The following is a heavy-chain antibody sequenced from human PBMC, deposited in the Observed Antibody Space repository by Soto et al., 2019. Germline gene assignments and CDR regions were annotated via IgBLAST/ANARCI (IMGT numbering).Heavy chain of an antibody. V-gene: IGHV1-3*01. CDR2: INAANGNV. Sequence: QVQLVQSGAEVKKPGASVKVSCKASGYTFSSYALHWVCQAPGQRLEWMGWINAANGNVKYSQKFQGRVTITRDTSARTAYMELSSLRSEDTAVYYCARAVGQFDPWGQRTLVTVSS. CDR1: GYTFSSYA. J-gene: IGHJ5*02. CDR3: ARAVGQFDP. D-gene: IGHD6-19*01.